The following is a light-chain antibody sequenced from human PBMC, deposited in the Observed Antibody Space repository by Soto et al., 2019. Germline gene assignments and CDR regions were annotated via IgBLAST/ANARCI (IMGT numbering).Light chain of an antibody. CDR2: GAS. Sequence: LQSAQCPSSLSASLGDRVTITCRASQSISSYLNWYQQKPGTAPKLLIYGASTLQSGVPSRFSGSGSGTDFTLTISSLLPEDFATYYCHQLNNYPITFGQGTRLEVK. CDR3: HQLNNYPIT. J-gene: IGKJ5*01. CDR1: QSISSY. V-gene: IGKV1-39*01.